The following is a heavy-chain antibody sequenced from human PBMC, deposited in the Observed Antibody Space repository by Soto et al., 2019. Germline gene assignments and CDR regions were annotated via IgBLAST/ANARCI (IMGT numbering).Heavy chain of an antibody. V-gene: IGHV3-30*18. D-gene: IGHD6-13*01. Sequence: QVQLVESGGGVVQPGKSVRLSCAASGFTFSLYGIHWVRQAPGKGLEWVAFITYEGGHQEYVDSVKGRFTLSRDKAKNMVYLQINSLRSEDTAVYYWAKDVTAAGANYYKGGLDVWGHGT. J-gene: IGHJ6*02. CDR3: AKDVTAAGANYYKGGLDV. CDR2: ITYEGGHQ. CDR1: GFTFSLYG.